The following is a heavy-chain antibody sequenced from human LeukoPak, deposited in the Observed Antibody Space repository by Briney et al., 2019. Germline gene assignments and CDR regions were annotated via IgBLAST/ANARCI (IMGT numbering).Heavy chain of an antibody. D-gene: IGHD5-12*01. CDR3: ASSASGYSGYDLDYYYYGMDV. Sequence: ASVKVSCKASGYTFTGYYMHWVRQASGQGLEWMGWINPNSGGTNYAQKFQGRVTMTRDTSISTAYMELSRLRSDDTAVYYCASSASGYSGYDLDYYYYGMDVWGQGTTVTVSS. V-gene: IGHV1-2*02. CDR1: GYTFTGYY. J-gene: IGHJ6*02. CDR2: INPNSGGT.